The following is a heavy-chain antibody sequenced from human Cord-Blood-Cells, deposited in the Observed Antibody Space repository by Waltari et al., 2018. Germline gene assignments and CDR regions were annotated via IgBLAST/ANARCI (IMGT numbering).Heavy chain of an antibody. CDR1: GYTLTEFY. CDR2: FDPEDGET. Sequence: QVQLVQSGAEVKTPGASVNVSCKVSGYTLTEFYMHSVRPAPGKGLEWCGGFDPEDGETIYAQKFQGRVTMTEDTSTDTAYMELSSLRSEDTAVYYCATLPHFWSGYYVDYWGQGTLVTVSS. D-gene: IGHD3-3*02. J-gene: IGHJ4*02. CDR3: ATLPHFWSGYYVDY. V-gene: IGHV1-24*01.